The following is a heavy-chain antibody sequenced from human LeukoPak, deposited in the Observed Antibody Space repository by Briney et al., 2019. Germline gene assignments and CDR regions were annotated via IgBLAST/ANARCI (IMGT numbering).Heavy chain of an antibody. CDR2: ISSSSSYI. D-gene: IGHD3-3*01. J-gene: IGHJ4*02. CDR3: VGPLWSGYPGPLDY. Sequence: GGSLRLSCAASGFTFSSYSMNWVRQAPGKGLEWVSSISSSSSYIYYADSVKGRFTISRDNAKNSLYLRMNSLRAEDTAVYYCVGPLWSGYPGPLDYWGQGTLVTVSS. CDR1: GFTFSSYS. V-gene: IGHV3-21*01.